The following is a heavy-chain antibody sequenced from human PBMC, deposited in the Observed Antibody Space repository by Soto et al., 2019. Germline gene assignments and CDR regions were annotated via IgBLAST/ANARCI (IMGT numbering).Heavy chain of an antibody. CDR2: FDPEDGET. D-gene: IGHD6-13*01. CDR1: GYTLTELS. V-gene: IGHV1-24*01. Sequence: ASVKVSCKVSGYTLTELSMHWVRQAPGKGLEWMGGFDPEDGETIYAQKFQGRVTMTEETSTDTAYMELSSLRSEDTAVYYCATDSSWNGWFDHWGQGTLVTVSS. J-gene: IGHJ5*02. CDR3: ATDSSWNGWFDH.